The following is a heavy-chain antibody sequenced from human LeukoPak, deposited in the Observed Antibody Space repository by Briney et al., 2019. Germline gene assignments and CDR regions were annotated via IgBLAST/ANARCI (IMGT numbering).Heavy chain of an antibody. CDR1: GFTFSSYS. V-gene: IGHV3-21*01. CDR3: AKDDSREDIVVVPAATAFDY. D-gene: IGHD2-2*01. J-gene: IGHJ4*02. CDR2: ISSSSSYI. Sequence: PGGSLRLSCAASGFTFSSYSMNWVRQAPGKGLEWVSSISSSSSYIYYADSVKGRFTISRDNAKITMYLQMNSLRAEDTAVYYCAKDDSREDIVVVPAATAFDYWGQGSLVTVSS.